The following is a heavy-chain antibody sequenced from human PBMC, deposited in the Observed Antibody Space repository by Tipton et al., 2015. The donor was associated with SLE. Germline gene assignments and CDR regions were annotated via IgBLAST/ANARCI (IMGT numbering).Heavy chain of an antibody. CDR1: GFTFNTFW. CDR3: ARRGLVLQGVWRAFDI. J-gene: IGHJ3*02. V-gene: IGHV3-7*03. D-gene: IGHD3-10*01. Sequence: SLRLSCATSGFTFNTFWMTWVRQAPGKGLEWVANVKPDGSEKYYVDSVKGRFTISRDNIKNSIYLQMNSLRVEDTAVYYCARRGLVLQGVWRAFDIWGQGTLVTVSS. CDR2: VKPDGSEK.